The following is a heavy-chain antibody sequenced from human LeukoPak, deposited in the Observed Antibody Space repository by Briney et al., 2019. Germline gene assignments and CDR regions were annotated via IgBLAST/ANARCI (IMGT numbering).Heavy chain of an antibody. V-gene: IGHV3-66*01. D-gene: IGHD6-13*01. CDR3: ASSIAAAGTLYY. CDR2: IYSGGST. Sequence: GGSLRLSCAASGFTVSSNYMSWVRQAPGKGLEWVSVIYSGGSTYYADSVKGRFTISRDNSKNTLYLQMNSLRAVDTAVYYCASSIAAAGTLYYWGQGTLVTVSS. CDR1: GFTVSSNY. J-gene: IGHJ4*02.